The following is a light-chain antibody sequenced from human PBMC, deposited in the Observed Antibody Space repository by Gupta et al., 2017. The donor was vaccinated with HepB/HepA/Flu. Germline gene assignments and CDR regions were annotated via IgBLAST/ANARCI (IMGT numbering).Light chain of an antibody. J-gene: IGKJ1*01. CDR3: QQSYSIPWT. Sequence: DIQMTQSPSSLSASVGDTVTITCRASQTINTYVNWYQQKPGKAPKPLIYAASTLQSWVPSRFSGSGSGTDFTLTISSLQPEDFATYYCQQSYSIPWTFGQGTKVEIK. CDR1: QTINTY. V-gene: IGKV1-39*01. CDR2: AAS.